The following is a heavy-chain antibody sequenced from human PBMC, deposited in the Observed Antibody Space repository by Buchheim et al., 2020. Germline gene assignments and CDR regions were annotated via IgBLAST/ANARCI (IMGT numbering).Heavy chain of an antibody. CDR3: AKEFYDSSGYYVYNFDY. CDR1: GFTFSSYG. Sequence: QVQLVESGGGVVQPGRSLRLSCAASGFTFSSYGMHWVRQAPGKGLEWVAVISYDGSNKYYADSVKGRFTISRDNSKNTLYLQMNSLRAEDTAVYYCAKEFYDSSGYYVYNFDYWGQGTL. J-gene: IGHJ4*02. D-gene: IGHD3-22*01. V-gene: IGHV3-30*18. CDR2: ISYDGSNK.